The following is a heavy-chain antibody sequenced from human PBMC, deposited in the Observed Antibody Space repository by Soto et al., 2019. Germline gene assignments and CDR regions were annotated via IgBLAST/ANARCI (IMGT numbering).Heavy chain of an antibody. V-gene: IGHV4-31*03. D-gene: IGHD6-6*01. CDR1: VESISSGCYY. J-gene: IGHJ4*02. CDR2: IYDTESA. CDR3: ARASSSSSAADY. Sequence: SDTLSLTCSVSVESISSGCYYWSWFRHLPGKGLEWIGYIYDTESAYYNPSLKSRVSISMDTSENHFAMRLTSVTAADSAVYYCARASSSSSAADYWGQGLQVTVS.